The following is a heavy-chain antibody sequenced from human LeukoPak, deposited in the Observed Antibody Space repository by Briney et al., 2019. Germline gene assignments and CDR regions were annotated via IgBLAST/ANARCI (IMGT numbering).Heavy chain of an antibody. CDR3: ARAKVAGTTLFDY. CDR1: GFTFSSYS. D-gene: IGHD6-19*01. CDR2: ISSSSSYI. J-gene: IGHJ4*02. V-gene: IGHV3-21*01. Sequence: GGSLRLSCAASGFTFSSYSMNWVRQAPGKGLEWVSSISSSSSYIYYADSVKGRFTISRDNAKNSLYLQMNSLRAEDTAVYFCARAKVAGTTLFDYWGQGTLVTVSS.